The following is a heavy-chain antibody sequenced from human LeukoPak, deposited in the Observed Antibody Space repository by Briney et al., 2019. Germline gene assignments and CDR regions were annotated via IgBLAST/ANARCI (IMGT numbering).Heavy chain of an antibody. V-gene: IGHV4-59*08. Sequence: PSETLSLTCTVSGGSISSYYWSWIRQPPGKGLEWIGYIYYSGSTNYNPSLKSRVTISVDTSKNQFSLKLSSVTAADTAVYYCARGGSSWPYWGQGTLVTVSS. CDR3: ARGGSSWPY. D-gene: IGHD6-13*01. CDR2: IYYSGST. CDR1: GGSISSYY. J-gene: IGHJ4*02.